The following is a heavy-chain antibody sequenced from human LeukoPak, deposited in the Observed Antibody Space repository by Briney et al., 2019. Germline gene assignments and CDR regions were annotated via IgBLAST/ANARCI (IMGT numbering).Heavy chain of an antibody. CDR2: ISYDGSNK. D-gene: IGHD5-18*01. J-gene: IGHJ4*02. CDR3: ARGAAGYSYG. Sequence: GGSLRLSCAASGFTFSSYAMHWVRQAPGKGLEWVAVISYDGSNKYYADSVKGRFTISRDNSKNTLYLQMNSLRAEDTAVYYCARGAAGYSYGWGQGTLVTVSS. V-gene: IGHV3-30-3*01. CDR1: GFTFSSYA.